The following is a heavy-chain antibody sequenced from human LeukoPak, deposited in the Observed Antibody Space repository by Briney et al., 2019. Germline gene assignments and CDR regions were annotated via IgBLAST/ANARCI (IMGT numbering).Heavy chain of an antibody. J-gene: IGHJ4*02. CDR2: IQSGGIT. V-gene: IGHV3-66*02. D-gene: IGHD2-8*01. CDR3: ARVYLERLTAGYFDH. CDR1: GFIVSSNY. Sequence: GGSLRLSCVASGFIVSSNYMSWVRQAPGKGLEWVSVIQSGGITDHADSVKGRFTISRDNSKNTLYLQMNSLRDEDSAAYYCARVYLERLTAGYFDHWGQGTWVTVSP.